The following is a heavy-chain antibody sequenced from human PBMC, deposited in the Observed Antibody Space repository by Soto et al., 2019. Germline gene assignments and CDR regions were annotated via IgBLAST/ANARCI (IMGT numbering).Heavy chain of an antibody. Sequence: PGGSLRLSCAASGFTFSSYSMNWVRQAPGKGLEWVSSISSSSSYIYYADSVKGRFTISRDNAKNSLYLQMNSLRAEDTAVYYCARDGRYDYYDSSGCDCWGQGTLVTVSS. D-gene: IGHD3-22*01. J-gene: IGHJ4*02. V-gene: IGHV3-21*01. CDR1: GFTFSSYS. CDR3: ARDGRYDYYDSSGCDC. CDR2: ISSSSSYI.